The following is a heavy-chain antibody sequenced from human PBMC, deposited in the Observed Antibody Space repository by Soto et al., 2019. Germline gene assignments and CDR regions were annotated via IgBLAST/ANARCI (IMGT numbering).Heavy chain of an antibody. CDR1: GGSISSGGYY. CDR2: IYYSGST. D-gene: IGHD2-15*01. J-gene: IGHJ5*02. V-gene: IGHV4-31*03. Sequence: PSETLSLTCTVSGGSISSGGYYWSWIRQHPGKGLEWIGYIYYSGSTYYNPSLKSRVTISVDTSKNQFSLKLSSVTAADTAVYYCARDRGRDCSGGSCKTNWFDPWGQGTLVTVAS. CDR3: ARDRGRDCSGGSCKTNWFDP.